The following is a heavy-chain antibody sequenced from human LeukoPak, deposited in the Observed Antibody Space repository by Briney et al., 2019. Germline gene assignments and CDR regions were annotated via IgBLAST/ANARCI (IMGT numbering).Heavy chain of an antibody. CDR3: AKDTAGLVLRSPFDY. D-gene: IGHD3-3*01. V-gene: IGHV3-23*01. J-gene: IGHJ4*02. CDR1: GFTFSTYA. CDR2: ISVRGGST. Sequence: GGSLRLSCAASGFTFSTYAMNWVRQAPGKGLEWVSVISVRGGSTYYADSVKGRFTISRDNSKNTLYLQMNSLRAEDTAVYYCAKDTAGLVLRSPFDYWGQGTLATVSS.